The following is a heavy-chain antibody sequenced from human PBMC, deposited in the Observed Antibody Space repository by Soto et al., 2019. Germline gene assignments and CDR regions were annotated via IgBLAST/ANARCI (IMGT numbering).Heavy chain of an antibody. V-gene: IGHV4-4*02. CDR3: ARNLFDSRGYPPEV. Sequence: QVQLQESGPGLVKPSGTLSLTCTISGVSISSGKWWSWVRQPPGAGLEWIGSIFHTGNTDYKPSLKSRVSILVDKSKNQFSLNLDSVTAADTAVYYCARNLFDSRGYPPEVWGQGILVTVSS. J-gene: IGHJ4*02. CDR1: GVSISSGKW. CDR2: IFHTGNT. D-gene: IGHD3-22*01.